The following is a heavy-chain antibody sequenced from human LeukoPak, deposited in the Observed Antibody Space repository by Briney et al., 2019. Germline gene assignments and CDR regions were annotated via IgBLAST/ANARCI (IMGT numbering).Heavy chain of an antibody. V-gene: IGHV3-48*01. CDR1: GFIFGDYS. D-gene: IGHD2-2*01. J-gene: IGHJ4*02. Sequence: GGTLRLSCVASGFIFGDYSMNWVRQAPGKVLEWISYVGIDSGNTMYADSVKGRFTISGDKARNSLYLQMNSLRVEDTAVYYCARDTKYAFDNWGQGTLVTVSS. CDR2: VGIDSGNT. CDR3: ARDTKYAFDN.